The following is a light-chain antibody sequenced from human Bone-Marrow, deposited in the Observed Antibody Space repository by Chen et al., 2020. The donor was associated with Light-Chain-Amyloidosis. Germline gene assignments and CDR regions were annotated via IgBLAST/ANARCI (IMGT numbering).Light chain of an antibody. CDR3: SSYTITNTLV. V-gene: IGLV2-14*01. J-gene: IGLJ1*01. CDR2: EVT. Sequence: QSALTQPASVSGSPGQSITISCTGTSSDVGGDNHVSWYQQHPDKAPKLMIYEVTNRPSWVPDRFSGSKSDNTASLTLSGLQTEDEADYFCSSYTITNTLVFGSGTMVTVL. CDR1: SSDVGGDNH.